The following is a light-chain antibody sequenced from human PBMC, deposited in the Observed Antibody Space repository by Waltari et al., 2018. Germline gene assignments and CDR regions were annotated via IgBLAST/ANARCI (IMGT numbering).Light chain of an antibody. CDR3: QHYVRLPGS. CDR1: QSVRRS. CDR2: GAS. V-gene: IGKV3-20*01. Sequence: ELVLPQSPGTMSLPPGERATLACRASQSVRRSLAWYQQNPGQAPWLPIYGASSGAAGGPGRCSGRGSGTDFILPISMLEPDDVAVYCCQHYVRLPGSFGQGTKVEIK. J-gene: IGKJ1*01.